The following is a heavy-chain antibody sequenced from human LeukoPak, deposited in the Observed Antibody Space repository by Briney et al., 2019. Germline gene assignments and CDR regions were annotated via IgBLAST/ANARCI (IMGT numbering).Heavy chain of an antibody. CDR1: GFTFSSYT. J-gene: IGHJ4*02. CDR3: ARVNTIRRHDDY. CDR2: ISSSSTYI. V-gene: IGHV3-21*01. D-gene: IGHD3-22*01. Sequence: GGSLRLSCAASGFTFSSYTMNWVRQAPGKGLEWVSSISSSSTYIYYADSVKGRFTISRDNAKNSLYLQMNTLRAEDTAVYYCARVNTIRRHDDYWGQGTLVTVSS.